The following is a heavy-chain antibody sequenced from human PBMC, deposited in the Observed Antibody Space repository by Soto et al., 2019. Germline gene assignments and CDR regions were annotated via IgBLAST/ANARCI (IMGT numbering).Heavy chain of an antibody. CDR3: ARDQAAGGTISRYFQD. CDR2: ISGGGSTT. CDR1: GFTFSSYA. D-gene: IGHD6-13*01. J-gene: IGHJ1*01. Sequence: GGSLRLSCEASGFTFSSYAMSWVRQAPGKGLEWVSGISGGGSTTYYADSVKGRFTISGDNSKNTLYLQVNSLRAEDTAVYYCARDQAAGGTISRYFQDWGQGTLVTVSS. V-gene: IGHV3-23*01.